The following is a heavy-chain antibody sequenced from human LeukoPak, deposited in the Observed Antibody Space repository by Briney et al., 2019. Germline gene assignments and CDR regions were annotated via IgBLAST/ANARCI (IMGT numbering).Heavy chain of an antibody. CDR2: IKTDGRTT. CDR1: GMTFSNHW. J-gene: IGHJ4*02. V-gene: IGHV3-74*01. CDR3: TTGPSFGYEW. Sequence: GGSLRPSCAASGMTFSNHWMHWVRQAPGKGLVWVSLIKTDGRTTIYADSVKGRFTTSRDDGKSTLYLQMNSLRAEDTAIYYCTTGPSFGYEWWGQGTVVTVSS. D-gene: IGHD3-22*01.